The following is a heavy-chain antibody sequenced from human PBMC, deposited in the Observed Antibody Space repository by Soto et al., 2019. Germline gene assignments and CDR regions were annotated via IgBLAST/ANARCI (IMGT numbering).Heavy chain of an antibody. D-gene: IGHD1-1*01. CDR1: GYTFTSYG. V-gene: IGHV1-18*01. Sequence: QVHLVQSGAEVKKPGASVKVSCKGSGYTFTSYGITWVRQAPGQGLEWMGWISAHNGNTNYAQKLQGRVTVTRDTSPSTAYMELRSLRYDGTAVYYCARGRYGDYWGQGALVTVSS. CDR2: ISAHNGNT. CDR3: ARGRYGDY. J-gene: IGHJ4*02.